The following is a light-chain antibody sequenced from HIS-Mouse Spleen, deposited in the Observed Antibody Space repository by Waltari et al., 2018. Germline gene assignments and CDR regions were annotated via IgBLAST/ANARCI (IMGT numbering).Light chain of an antibody. Sequence: EIVLTQSPATLSLSPGERATLSCRASQSVSSYLAWYQQEPGQAPRRLIYDASNRATGIPAMFSGSGSGTDFTLTISSLEPEDFAVYYCQQRSNWLTFGGGTKVEIK. CDR1: QSVSSY. V-gene: IGKV3-11*01. CDR2: DAS. J-gene: IGKJ4*01. CDR3: QQRSNWLT.